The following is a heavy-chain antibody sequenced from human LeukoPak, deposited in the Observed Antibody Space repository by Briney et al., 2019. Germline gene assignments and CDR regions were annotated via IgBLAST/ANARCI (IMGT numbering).Heavy chain of an antibody. V-gene: IGHV4-34*01. CDR1: GGSFSGYY. CDR2: INHSGST. Sequence: SETLSLTCAVYGGSFSGYYWSWIRQPPGKGLEWIGEINHSGSTNYNPSLKSRVTISVDTSKNQFSLKLSSVTAADTAVYYCARGHPTYYYGSGSYFSFASIWGQGTMVTVSS. CDR3: ARGHPTYYYGSGSYFSFASI. D-gene: IGHD3-10*01. J-gene: IGHJ3*02.